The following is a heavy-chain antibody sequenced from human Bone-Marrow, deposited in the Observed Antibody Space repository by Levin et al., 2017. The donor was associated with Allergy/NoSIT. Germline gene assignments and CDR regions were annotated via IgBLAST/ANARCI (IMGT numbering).Heavy chain of an antibody. CDR2: IIPIFGPP. Sequence: SVKVSCKASGGTFSSHGIAWVRQAPGQGLEWMGGIIPIFGPPNYAQKFQGRVTFSADESTNTAYMELSTLRSDDTAVFYCARLTGDCSGGACLSRYFYYYMDVWGTGTTVTVSS. J-gene: IGHJ6*03. D-gene: IGHD2-15*01. V-gene: IGHV1-69*13. CDR1: GGTFSSHG. CDR3: ARLTGDCSGGACLSRYFYYYMDV.